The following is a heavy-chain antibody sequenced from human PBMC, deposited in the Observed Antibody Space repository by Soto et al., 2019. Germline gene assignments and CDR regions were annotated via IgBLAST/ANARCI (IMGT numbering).Heavy chain of an antibody. CDR1: GLSFSDNA. CDR3: AQVPGARNYYFYGMDV. J-gene: IGHJ6*02. CDR2: ISAGSSDT. V-gene: IGHV3-23*01. Sequence: GGSLRLSCAASGLSFSDNAMSWVRQAPGKGLEWVSTISAGSSDTFYADSVKGRFTISRDNSKNTLFLQMNSVRADDTAVYYCAQVPGARNYYFYGMDVWGQGTTVTVSS.